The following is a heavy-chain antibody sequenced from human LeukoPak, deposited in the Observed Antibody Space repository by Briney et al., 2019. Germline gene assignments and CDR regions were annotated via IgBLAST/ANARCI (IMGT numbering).Heavy chain of an antibody. CDR1: GYTFTKYS. V-gene: IGHV1-46*01. CDR2: INPNGDAT. D-gene: IGHD1-20*01. CDR3: ARPLFCAFDNCGYWLDP. J-gene: IGHJ5*02. Sequence: GASVNVSCKTSGYTFTKYSIHWVRQAPGQGLEWVGTINPNGDATNYAPRLQGRLTLTQDTSTSTVYMELRGLTPDDTAVYYCARPLFCAFDNCGYWLDPWGPGTLVTVSS.